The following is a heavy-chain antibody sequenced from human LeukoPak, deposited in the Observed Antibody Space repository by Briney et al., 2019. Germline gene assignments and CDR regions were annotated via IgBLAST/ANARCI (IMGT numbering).Heavy chain of an antibody. Sequence: TSETLSLTCAVYGGSFSGYYWSWIRQPPGKGLEWIGEINHSGSTNYNPSLKSRVTISVDTSKNQFSLQLNSVTAADTAVYYCVRHDGRGGATMGAFDSWGQGSLVTVSS. CDR1: GGSFSGYY. J-gene: IGHJ5*01. D-gene: IGHD5-12*01. CDR3: VRHDGRGGATMGAFDS. CDR2: INHSGST. V-gene: IGHV4-34*01.